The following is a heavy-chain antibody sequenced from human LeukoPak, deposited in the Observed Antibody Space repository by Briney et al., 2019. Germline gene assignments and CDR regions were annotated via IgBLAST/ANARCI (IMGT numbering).Heavy chain of an antibody. CDR3: ARDQGGVYYYDSSGYPVY. V-gene: IGHV1-2*02. D-gene: IGHD3-22*01. Sequence: ASVKVSCKASGYTFTGYYMHWVRQAPGQGLEWMGWINPNSGGTNYAQKFQGRVTMTRDTSISTAYMELSRLRSDDTAVYYCARDQGGVYYYDSSGYPVYWGQGTLVTVSS. J-gene: IGHJ4*02. CDR1: GYTFTGYY. CDR2: INPNSGGT.